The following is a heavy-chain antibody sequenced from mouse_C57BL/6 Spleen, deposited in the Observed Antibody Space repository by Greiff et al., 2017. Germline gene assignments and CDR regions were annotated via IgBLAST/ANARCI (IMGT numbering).Heavy chain of an antibody. J-gene: IGHJ2*01. CDR3: APLDGYYGYFDY. D-gene: IGHD2-3*01. CDR1: GYTFTSYW. CDR2: INPSNGGT. Sequence: QVQLQQPGTELVKPGASVKLSCKASGYTFTSYWMHWVKQRPGQGLEWIGNINPSNGGTNYNEKFKSKATLTVDKSASTAYMQLSSLTSEDSAVYYCAPLDGYYGYFDYWGQVTTLTVSS. V-gene: IGHV1-53*01.